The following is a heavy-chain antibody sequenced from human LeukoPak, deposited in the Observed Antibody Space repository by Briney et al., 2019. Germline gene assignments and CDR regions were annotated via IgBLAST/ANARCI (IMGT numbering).Heavy chain of an antibody. V-gene: IGHV3-30-3*01. Sequence: GGSLRLSCAASGFTFSSYAMHWVRQAPGKGLEWVAVISYDGSNKYYADSVKGRFTISRDNSKNTLYLQMNSLRAEDTTVYYCARDVYFDYWGQGTLVTVSS. J-gene: IGHJ4*02. CDR3: ARDVYFDY. CDR2: ISYDGSNK. CDR1: GFTFSSYA.